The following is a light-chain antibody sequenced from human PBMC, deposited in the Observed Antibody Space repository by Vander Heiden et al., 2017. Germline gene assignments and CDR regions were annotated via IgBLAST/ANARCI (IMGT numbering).Light chain of an antibody. CDR3: NSYKSSSSPCV. J-gene: IGLJ1*01. V-gene: IGLV2-14*01. Sequence: QSALTQPASVSGSPGQSITISCTGTSSDVGGYNYVSWYQQHPGKAPKLMIYDVSNRPSGVSNRFSGSKSGNTASLTISGLQAEDEADYYCNSYKSSSSPCVFGTGTKLTVL. CDR2: DVS. CDR1: SSDVGGYNY.